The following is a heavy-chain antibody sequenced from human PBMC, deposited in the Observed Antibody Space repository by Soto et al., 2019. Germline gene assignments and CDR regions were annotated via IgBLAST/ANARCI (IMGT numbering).Heavy chain of an antibody. CDR3: ARGPYCGGDCFFAS. Sequence: SETLSLTCTVFGGSASDNFWSWVRQPAGKGPEYIGRIHARGSTNYNPSLKSRVTMSVDTSHNQFSLRLSSVTAADTAVYYCARGPYCGGDCFFASWGQGALVTVS. CDR1: GGSASDNF. CDR2: IHARGST. J-gene: IGHJ5*01. V-gene: IGHV4-4*07. D-gene: IGHD2-21*02.